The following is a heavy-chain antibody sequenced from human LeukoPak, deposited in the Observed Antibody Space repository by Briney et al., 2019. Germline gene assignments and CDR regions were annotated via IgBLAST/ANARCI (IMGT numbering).Heavy chain of an antibody. J-gene: IGHJ4*02. V-gene: IGHV1-2*02. CDR1: GYTFVLYY. D-gene: IGHD6-13*01. CDR2: INPNSGGT. CDR3: ARGGVRTAACNFDY. Sequence: AAVKVSCKASGYTFVLYYMHWVRQAPGQGLEWLGWINPNSGGTKYALKYQGRVAMPRDTSISTAYMEVSRLGSDDTAVYYCARGGVRTAACNFDYWGQGTLVTVSS.